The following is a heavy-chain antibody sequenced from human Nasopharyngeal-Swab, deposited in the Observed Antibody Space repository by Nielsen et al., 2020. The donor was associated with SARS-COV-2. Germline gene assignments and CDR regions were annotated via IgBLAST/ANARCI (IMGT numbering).Heavy chain of an antibody. CDR1: GGSISSYY. CDR2: IYYSGST. V-gene: IGHV4-59*08. Sequence: SETLSLTCTVSGGSISSYYWSWIRQPPGKGLEWIGYIYYSGSTNYNPSLKSRVTISVDTSKNQFSLKLSSVTAADTAVYYCARQPNPSLDYDYVWGPDYWGQGTLVTVSS. D-gene: IGHD3-16*01. CDR3: ARQPNPSLDYDYVWGPDY. J-gene: IGHJ4*02.